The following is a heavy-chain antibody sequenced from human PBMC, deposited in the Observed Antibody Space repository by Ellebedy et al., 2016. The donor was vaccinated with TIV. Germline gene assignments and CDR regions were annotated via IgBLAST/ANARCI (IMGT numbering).Heavy chain of an antibody. V-gene: IGHV3-48*02. CDR3: ARYHYRTSDP. D-gene: IGHD4-11*01. CDR2: ISSSSTTI. Sequence: GESLKIPCAASGFSFSSYSMNWVRQAPGKGLEWISYISSSSTTIYYADSVKGRFTISRDNARNSLYLQMDSLTDEDTAVYYCARYHYRTSDPWGQGTLVTVSS. J-gene: IGHJ5*02. CDR1: GFSFSSYS.